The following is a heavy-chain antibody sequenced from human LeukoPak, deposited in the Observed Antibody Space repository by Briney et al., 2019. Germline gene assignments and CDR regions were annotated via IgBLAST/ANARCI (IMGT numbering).Heavy chain of an antibody. CDR3: AGAPYEAKLYDFWGSYYLSY. Sequence: PSETLSLTCTVSGGSISSSSYYWGWIRQPPGKGLEWIGSIYYSGSTYYNPSLKSRVTISVDTSKNQFSLKPSSVTAADTAVYFRAGAPYEAKLYDFWGSYYLSYWGQGTLVTVSS. J-gene: IGHJ4*02. V-gene: IGHV4-39*01. CDR1: GGSISSSSYY. D-gene: IGHD3-3*01. CDR2: IYYSGST.